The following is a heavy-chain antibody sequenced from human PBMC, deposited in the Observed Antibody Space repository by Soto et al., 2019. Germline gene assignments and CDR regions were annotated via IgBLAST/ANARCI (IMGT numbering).Heavy chain of an antibody. J-gene: IGHJ4*02. D-gene: IGHD2-15*01. CDR3: ARGQVVAAHH. CDR1: GGSISSSSYY. CDR2: IYYSGST. Sequence: SETLSLTCTVSGGSISSSSYYWGWIRQPPGKGPEWIGSIYYSGSTYYNPSLKSRVTISVDTSKNQFSLKLSSVTAADTAVYYCARGQVVAAHHWGQGTLVTVSS. V-gene: IGHV4-39*01.